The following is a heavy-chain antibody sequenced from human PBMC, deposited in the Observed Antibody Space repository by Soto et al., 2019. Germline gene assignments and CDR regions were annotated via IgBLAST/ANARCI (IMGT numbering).Heavy chain of an antibody. CDR1: GFTFSSYA. V-gene: IGHV3-33*03. J-gene: IGHJ3*01. CDR2: IWFDGSNK. D-gene: IGHD6-19*01. CDR3: ARAGRGGWGFDV. Sequence: GESLKISCAASGFTFSSYAIHWVRQAPGKGLEWVAIIWFDGSNKYYADSVKGRFSISRDNTKKSLFLQMNSLRAEDTAIYYCARAGRGGWGFDVWGQGTVVTVSS.